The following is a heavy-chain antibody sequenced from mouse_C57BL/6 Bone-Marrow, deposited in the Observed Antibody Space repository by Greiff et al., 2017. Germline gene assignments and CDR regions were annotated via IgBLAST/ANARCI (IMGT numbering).Heavy chain of an antibody. CDR3: ARDTTVVAPAWFAY. J-gene: IGHJ3*01. CDR2: IDPSDSYT. D-gene: IGHD1-1*01. V-gene: IGHV1-69*01. CDR1: GYTFTSYW. Sequence: VQLQQPGAELVKPGASVKLSCKASGYTFTSYWMHWVKQRPGQGLEWIGEIDPSDSYTNYNQKFKGKSTLTVDKSSSTAYMQLSSLTSEDSAVYYGARDTTVVAPAWFAYWGQGTLVTVSA.